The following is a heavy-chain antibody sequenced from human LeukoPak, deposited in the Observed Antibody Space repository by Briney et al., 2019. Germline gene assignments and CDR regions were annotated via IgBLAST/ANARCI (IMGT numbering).Heavy chain of an antibody. CDR1: GFTVSSNY. Sequence: GGSLRLSCAASGFTVSSNYMSWVRQAPGKGLEWVSVIYNGGSTYYADSVKGRFTISRDNSKNTLYLQMNSLRAEDTAVYYCASSPGSTSFDYWGQGTLVTVSS. D-gene: IGHD2-2*01. CDR3: ASSPGSTSFDY. V-gene: IGHV3-66*02. J-gene: IGHJ4*02. CDR2: IYNGGST.